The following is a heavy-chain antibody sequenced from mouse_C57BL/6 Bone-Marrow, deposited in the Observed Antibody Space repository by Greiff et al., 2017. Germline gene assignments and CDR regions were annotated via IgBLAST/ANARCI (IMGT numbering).Heavy chain of an antibody. CDR3: ARRIHYYGSSSFAY. CDR1: GYTFTSYG. D-gene: IGHD1-1*01. CDR2: IYPRSGNT. Sequence: VQRVESGAELARPGASVKLSCKASGYTFTSYGISWVKQSTGQGLEWIGEIYPRSGNTYYNEKFKGKATLTADKSSSTAYMELRSLTSEDSAVYFCARRIHYYGSSSFAYWGQGTLVTVSA. J-gene: IGHJ3*01. V-gene: IGHV1-81*01.